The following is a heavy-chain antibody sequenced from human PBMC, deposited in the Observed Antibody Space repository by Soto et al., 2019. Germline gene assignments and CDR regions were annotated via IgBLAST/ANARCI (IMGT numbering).Heavy chain of an antibody. J-gene: IGHJ4*02. D-gene: IGHD2-2*01. V-gene: IGHV3-30-3*01. CDR1: GFTFSSYA. CDR3: ARGPDIVVVPATRRVVVAATLDY. CDR2: ISYDGSNK. Sequence: GGSLRLSCATSGFTFSSYAMHSVRQAPGKGLEWVTFISYDGSNKYYADSVKGRFTISRDDSKNTLYLQMNSLRAEDTAVYYCARGPDIVVVPATRRVVVAATLDYWGQGTLVTVSS.